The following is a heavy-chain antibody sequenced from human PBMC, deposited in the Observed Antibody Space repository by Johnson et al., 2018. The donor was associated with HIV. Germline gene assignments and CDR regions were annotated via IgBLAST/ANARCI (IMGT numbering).Heavy chain of an antibody. D-gene: IGHD3-22*01. CDR1: GFTFSSYA. V-gene: IGHV3-30-3*01. Sequence: QVQLVESGGGVVQPGRSLRLSCAASGFTFSSYAMHWVRQAPGKGLEWVAVISYDGINKYYATSVKGRFTISRDNSKNTLYLQMNSLRAEDTAVYYCAKARRAYDSRGYYYAYDAFDLWGQGTMVTVSS. CDR2: ISYDGINK. J-gene: IGHJ3*01. CDR3: AKARRAYDSRGYYYAYDAFDL.